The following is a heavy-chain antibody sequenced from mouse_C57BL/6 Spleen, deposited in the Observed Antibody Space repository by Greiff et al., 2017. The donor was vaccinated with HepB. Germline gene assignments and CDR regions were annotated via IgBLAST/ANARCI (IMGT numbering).Heavy chain of an antibody. V-gene: IGHV5-6*02. D-gene: IGHD3-2*02. CDR3: ARHGDSSGYWFAY. CDR1: GFTFSSYG. J-gene: IGHJ3*01. CDR2: ISSGGSYT. Sequence: EVKLVESGGDLVKPGGSLKLSCAASGFTFSSYGMSWVRQTPDKRLEWVATISSGGSYTYYPDSVKGRFTISRDNAKNTLYLQMSSLKSEDTAMYHCARHGDSSGYWFAYWGQGTLVTVSA.